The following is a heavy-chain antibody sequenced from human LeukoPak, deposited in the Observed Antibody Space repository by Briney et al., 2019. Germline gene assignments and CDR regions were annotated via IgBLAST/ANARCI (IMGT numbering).Heavy chain of an antibody. Sequence: SETLSLTCTISGGSISSYYWSWIRQPPGKGLEHIGYIDYSGSTDYNPSLKSRVTMSVDMSKNQFSLKLSAVTAADTAVYYCARLPTLWGQGTLVTVSS. CDR3: ARLPTL. J-gene: IGHJ4*02. CDR2: IDYSGST. D-gene: IGHD4-17*01. V-gene: IGHV4-59*08. CDR1: GGSISSYY.